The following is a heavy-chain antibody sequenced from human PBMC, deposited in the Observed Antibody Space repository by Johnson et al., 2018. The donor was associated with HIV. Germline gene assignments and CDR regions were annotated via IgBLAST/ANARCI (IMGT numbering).Heavy chain of an antibody. CDR2: IKSITDGGTK. J-gene: IGHJ3*02. D-gene: IGHD2-21*01. CDR3: ARDLWGVGAFDI. Sequence: MLLVESGGGLVQPGRSLRLSCAASGFTFSNAWMSWVRQAPGKGLEWVGRIKSITDGGTKDYAAPVKGRFTISRDDSKNTLYLQMNSLRAEDTALYYCARDLWGVGAFDIWGQGTMVTVSS. V-gene: IGHV3-15*05. CDR1: GFTFSNAW.